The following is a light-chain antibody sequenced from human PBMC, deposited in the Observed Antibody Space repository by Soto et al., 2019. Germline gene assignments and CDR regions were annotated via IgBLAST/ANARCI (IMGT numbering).Light chain of an antibody. Sequence: EIVLTQSPGTLSLSPGERATLSCRASQSVSSYLAWYQQKPGQAPRLLIYDASNRAPGIPARFSGSGSGTDFTLTISRLEPEDFAVYYCQQRSNWITFGQGTRLEIK. CDR3: QQRSNWIT. CDR2: DAS. J-gene: IGKJ5*01. V-gene: IGKV3-11*01. CDR1: QSVSSY.